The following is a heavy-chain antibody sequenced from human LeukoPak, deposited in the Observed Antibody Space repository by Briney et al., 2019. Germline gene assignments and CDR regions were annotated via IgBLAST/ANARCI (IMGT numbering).Heavy chain of an antibody. CDR1: GYTFTNYG. CDR2: ISGYNANT. D-gene: IGHD3-10*01. Sequence: ASVKVSCKASGYTFTNYGISWVRQAPGQGLEWMGWISGYNANTYYAQKLQGRVTMTTDTSTNTAYMELRSLRSDDTAVYYCARSWAYYGSGYPHWGQGTLVTVSS. V-gene: IGHV1-18*01. J-gene: IGHJ4*02. CDR3: ARSWAYYGSGYPH.